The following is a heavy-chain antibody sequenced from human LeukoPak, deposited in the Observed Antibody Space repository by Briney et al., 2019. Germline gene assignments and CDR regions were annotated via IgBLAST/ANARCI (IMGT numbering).Heavy chain of an antibody. CDR2: IYHSGST. J-gene: IGHJ5*02. Sequence: PSETLSLTCAVSGGSISSGGYSWSWIRQPPGKGLEWIGYIYHSGSTYYNPSLKSRVTISVDRSKNQFFLKLSSVTAADTAVYYCARGSPTYDFWSGYNNWFDPWGQGTLVTVSS. CDR3: ARGSPTYDFWSGYNNWFDP. D-gene: IGHD3-3*01. CDR1: GGSISSGGYS. V-gene: IGHV4-30-2*01.